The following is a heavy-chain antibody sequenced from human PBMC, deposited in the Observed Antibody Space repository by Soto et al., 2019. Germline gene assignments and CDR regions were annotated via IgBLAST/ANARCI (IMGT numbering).Heavy chain of an antibody. V-gene: IGHV1-69*01. D-gene: IGHD4-17*01. Sequence: QVQLVQSGAEVKKPGSSVKVSCKASGGTFSSYAISWVRQAPGQGLEWMGGIIPIFGTANYAQKFQGRVTITADESTSTAYMELRSLRSEDTAVYYCARLRHDYGGNGAGDYWGQGTLVTVSS. J-gene: IGHJ4*02. CDR1: GGTFSSYA. CDR2: IIPIFGTA. CDR3: ARLRHDYGGNGAGDY.